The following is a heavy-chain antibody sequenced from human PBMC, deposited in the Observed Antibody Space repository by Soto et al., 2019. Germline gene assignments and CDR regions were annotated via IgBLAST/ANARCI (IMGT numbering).Heavy chain of an antibody. J-gene: IGHJ6*03. CDR3: ARSPYMDV. V-gene: IGHV4-34*01. Sequence: QVQLQQWGAGLLKPSETLSLTCAVYGRSFSGYYWSWIRQSPGKGLEWIGEINHSRSTNYNPSLKSRVTIFIAAPKNQFSLKMSSVTAADTAVYYCARSPYMDVWGKGNTVIVSS. CDR1: GRSFSGYY. CDR2: INHSRST.